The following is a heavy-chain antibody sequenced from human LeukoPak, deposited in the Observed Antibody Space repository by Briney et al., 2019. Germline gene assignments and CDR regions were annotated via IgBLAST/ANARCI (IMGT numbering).Heavy chain of an antibody. J-gene: IGHJ6*02. CDR3: AKDMTEGVLSMDV. D-gene: IGHD2-8*01. V-gene: IGHV3-33*06. CDR2: LWYDGSNK. CDR1: GFTFSSYA. Sequence: PGGSLRLSCAASGFTFSSYAMHWVRQAPGKGLEWVAVLWYDGSNKYYADSVKGRFTFSRDNSKNTLYLQMNSLRAEDTAVYYCAKDMTEGVLSMDVWGQGTTVTVSS.